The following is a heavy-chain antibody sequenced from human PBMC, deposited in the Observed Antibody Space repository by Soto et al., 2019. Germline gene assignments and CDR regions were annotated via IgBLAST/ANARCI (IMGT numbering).Heavy chain of an antibody. J-gene: IGHJ1*01. D-gene: IGHD2-15*01. Sequence: QVQLVQSGAELKKPGASVKVACKASGYKFTTYFIHWVRQAPGQGLEWMRMIHPSGDTGYAQKFRGRVTMTIDTSTTTAYMELRNLTSEDTAVYFSVRGYCTTSPCSGDFQFWGQGTLVTVSS. CDR3: VRGYCTTSPCSGDFQF. CDR2: IHPSGDT. V-gene: IGHV1-46*01. CDR1: GYKFTTYF.